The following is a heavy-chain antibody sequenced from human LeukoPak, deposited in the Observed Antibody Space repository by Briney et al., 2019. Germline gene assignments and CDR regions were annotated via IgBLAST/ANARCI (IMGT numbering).Heavy chain of an antibody. Sequence: PSRTLSLTCTVSGDSMSSGPYFWNWIRQPAGKGLEWIGRTYSSGSATYNPSLKSRVTISADTSKNQISLMLTSVTAADTAVYYCARDIRYYDDSSGYSYAFDIWGQGTMVTVSS. CDR2: TYSSGSA. CDR1: GDSMSSGPYF. V-gene: IGHV4-61*02. CDR3: ARDIRYYDDSSGYSYAFDI. J-gene: IGHJ3*02. D-gene: IGHD3-22*01.